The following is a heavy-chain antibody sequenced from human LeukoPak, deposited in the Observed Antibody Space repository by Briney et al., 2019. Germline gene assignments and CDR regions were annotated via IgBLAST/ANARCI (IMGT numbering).Heavy chain of an antibody. Sequence: SQTLSLTCTVSGGSISSSSYYWGWIRQPPGKGLEWIGSIYYSGSTYYNPSLKSRVTISVDTSKNQFSLKLSSVTAADTAVYYCARAGPDYYGDYVNFDYWGQGTLVTVSS. CDR2: IYYSGST. CDR3: ARAGPDYYGDYVNFDY. J-gene: IGHJ4*02. CDR1: GGSISSSSYY. V-gene: IGHV4-39*07. D-gene: IGHD4-17*01.